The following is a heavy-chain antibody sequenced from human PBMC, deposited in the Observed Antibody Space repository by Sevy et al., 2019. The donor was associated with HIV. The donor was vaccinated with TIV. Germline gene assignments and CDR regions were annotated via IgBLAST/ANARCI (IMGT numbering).Heavy chain of an antibody. CDR3: AREDDSSGYFYAFDI. D-gene: IGHD3-22*01. J-gene: IGHJ3*02. Sequence: GGSLRLSCAASGFTVSSNYMSWVRQAPGKGLDWVSVIYSGGSTYYADSVKGRFTISRDNSKNTLYLQMNSLRAEDTAVYYCAREDDSSGYFYAFDIWGQGTMVTVSS. CDR1: GFTVSSNY. V-gene: IGHV3-66*01. CDR2: IYSGGST.